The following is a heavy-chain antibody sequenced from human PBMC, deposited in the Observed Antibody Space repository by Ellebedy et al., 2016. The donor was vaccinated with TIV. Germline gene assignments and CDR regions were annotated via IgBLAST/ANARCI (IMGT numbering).Heavy chain of an antibody. CDR3: ARDMVWGNERVIDAFDI. J-gene: IGHJ3*02. V-gene: IGHV3-48*04. CDR1: GFSFSSYS. D-gene: IGHD3-10*01. Sequence: GGSLTLSCAASGFSFSSYSMNWVRQAPGKGLEWVSYMSGSTITTYYADSVKGRFTISRDNAKNSLYLQMSSLRAEDTAVYYCARDMVWGNERVIDAFDIWGQGTMVTVSS. CDR2: MSGSTITT.